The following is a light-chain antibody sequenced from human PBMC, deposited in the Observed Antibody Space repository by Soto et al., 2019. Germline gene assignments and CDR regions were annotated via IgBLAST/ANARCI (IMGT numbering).Light chain of an antibody. J-gene: IGKJ4*01. V-gene: IGKV3-20*01. Sequence: EIVMTQSPATLSVSPGERATLSCRASQSVSSSYLAWYQQKPGQAPRLLIYGASSRATGIPDRFSGSGSGTDFTLRISRLEPEDSAVYYCQQYGSSPTFGGGTKVDIK. CDR1: QSVSSSY. CDR2: GAS. CDR3: QQYGSSPT.